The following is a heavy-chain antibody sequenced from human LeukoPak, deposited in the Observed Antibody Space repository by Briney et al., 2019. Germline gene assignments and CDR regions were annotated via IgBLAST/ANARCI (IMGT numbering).Heavy chain of an antibody. J-gene: IGHJ4*02. CDR3: VRDWTTSGIFDY. Sequence: PSETLSLTCTVSGGSISSYYWSWIRQPPGKGLEWIGYIYYSGSTNYNPSLKSRVTISVDTSKNQFSLKLSSVTAADTAVYYCVRDWTTSGIFDYWGQGTLVTVSS. CDR2: IYYSGST. V-gene: IGHV4-59*01. D-gene: IGHD3/OR15-3a*01. CDR1: GGSISSYY.